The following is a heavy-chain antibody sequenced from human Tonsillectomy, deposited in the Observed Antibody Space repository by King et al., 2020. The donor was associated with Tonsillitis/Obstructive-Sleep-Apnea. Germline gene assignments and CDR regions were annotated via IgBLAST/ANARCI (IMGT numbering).Heavy chain of an antibody. CDR3: ASTTVAAPLYYFDY. V-gene: IGHV3-72*01. Sequence: QLVQSGGGLVQPGGSLRLSCAASGFSFSDHYMDWFRQAPGKGLEWVGRTRNKANSYSSEYSESVKGRFTISRDDSKNSLYLQMNSLKTEDTAVYYCASTTVAAPLYYFDYWGQGTLVTVSS. J-gene: IGHJ4*02. CDR1: GFSFSDHY. D-gene: IGHD4-11*01. CDR2: TRNKANSYSS.